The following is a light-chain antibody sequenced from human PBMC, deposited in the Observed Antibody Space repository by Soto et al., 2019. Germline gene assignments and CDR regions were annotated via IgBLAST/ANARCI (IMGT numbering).Light chain of an antibody. CDR1: QTISRSY. CDR3: KQYGGLYA. J-gene: IGKJ2*01. V-gene: IGKV3-20*01. CDR2: GAF. Sequence: EIVLTQSPGTLSLSPGERATLSCRASQTISRSYLAWYQQKPGQAPRLLISGAFSRSAGIPDRFSGSGSGTDFTLTISRLEPEDFAVYYCKQYGGLYAVGQGTKLEIK.